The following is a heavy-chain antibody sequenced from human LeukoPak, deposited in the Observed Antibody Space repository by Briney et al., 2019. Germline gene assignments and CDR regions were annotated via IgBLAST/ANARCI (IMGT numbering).Heavy chain of an antibody. CDR1: GFTFSSYW. CDR2: INSDGSST. Sequence: GGSLRLSCAASGFTFSSYWMNWVRQPPGKGLVWVSLINSDGSSTSYADSVKGRFTISRDNAKNTLYLQMNSLRAEDTAVYYCARGGSSSWYRLLDLWGRGNLVTVSS. CDR3: ARGGSSSWYRLLDL. V-gene: IGHV3-74*01. D-gene: IGHD6-13*01. J-gene: IGHJ2*01.